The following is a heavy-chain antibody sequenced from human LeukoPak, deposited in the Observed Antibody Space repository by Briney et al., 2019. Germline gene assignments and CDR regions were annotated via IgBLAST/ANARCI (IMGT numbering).Heavy chain of an antibody. D-gene: IGHD4-17*01. J-gene: IGHJ4*02. Sequence: SETLSLTCTVSGGSISSYYWSWIRQPPGKGLEWIGYIYYSGSTNYNPSLKSRVTISVDTSKNQFSLKLSSVTAADTAVNYCARAIGLRSYYFDYWGQGTLVTVSS. CDR3: ARAIGLRSYYFDY. CDR1: GGSISSYY. CDR2: IYYSGST. V-gene: IGHV4-59*01.